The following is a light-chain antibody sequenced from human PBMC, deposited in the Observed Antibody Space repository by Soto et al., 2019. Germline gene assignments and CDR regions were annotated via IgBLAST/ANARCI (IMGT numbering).Light chain of an antibody. Sequence: DIQMTQSPSSLSASVGDRVTITCRASQTISSWLAWYQQKPGKAPKLLIYKASTLKSGVPSRYSGSGVGTDFTLAISGLKPEDFATYYCKQSYSSPYACGPGTKVANK. V-gene: IGKV1-5*03. CDR1: QTISSW. J-gene: IGKJ3*01. CDR2: KAS. CDR3: KQSYSSPYA.